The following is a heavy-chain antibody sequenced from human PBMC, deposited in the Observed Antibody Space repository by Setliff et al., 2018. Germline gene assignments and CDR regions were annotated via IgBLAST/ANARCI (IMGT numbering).Heavy chain of an antibody. Sequence: SETLSLTCTVSGGSISDNNYYWGWIRQSPGKELEWIGGISHSANKYYNPSFRTGVTISVDMSKNQFFLNLDSVTAADTALYYCARPGGTTVVARHFDYWGSGILVTVSS. CDR2: ISHSANK. V-gene: IGHV4-39*01. CDR1: GGSISDNNYY. D-gene: IGHD2-15*01. J-gene: IGHJ4*01. CDR3: ARPGGTTVVARHFDY.